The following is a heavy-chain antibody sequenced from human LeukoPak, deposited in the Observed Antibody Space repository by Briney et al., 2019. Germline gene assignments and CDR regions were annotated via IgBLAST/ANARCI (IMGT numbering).Heavy chain of an antibody. V-gene: IGHV3-30*04. Sequence: GGSLRLSCAASGFTFSSYAMHWVRQAPGKGLEWVAVISYDGSNKYYADSVEGRFTISRDNSKNTLYLQMNSLRAEDTAVYYCARERQLWFGELYWGQGTLLTVSS. CDR3: ARERQLWFGELY. CDR1: GFTFSSYA. CDR2: ISYDGSNK. D-gene: IGHD3-10*01. J-gene: IGHJ4*02.